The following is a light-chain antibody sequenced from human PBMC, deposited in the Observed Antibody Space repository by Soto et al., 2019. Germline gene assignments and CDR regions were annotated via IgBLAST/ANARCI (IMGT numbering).Light chain of an antibody. CDR1: QSIGSN. CDR3: QQYDNWPPT. J-gene: IGKJ4*01. V-gene: IGKV3-15*01. Sequence: ETVMTQSPATLSVSPGERATLSCRASQSIGSNLAWYQQRPGQGPRLLIYGASTRATGIPARFRGSGSGTEFTLNINGLESEDFVVYYCQQYDNWPPTFGGGTKVDIK. CDR2: GAS.